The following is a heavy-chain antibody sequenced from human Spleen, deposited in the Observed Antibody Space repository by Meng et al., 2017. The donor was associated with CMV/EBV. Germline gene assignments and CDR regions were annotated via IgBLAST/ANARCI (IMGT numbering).Heavy chain of an antibody. CDR1: GFTFNYYE. J-gene: IGHJ3*02. CDR2: ITSSTTTT. V-gene: IGHV3-48*03. D-gene: IGHD3-3*01. Sequence: GGSLRLSCAASGFTFNYYEMNWVRQAPGKGLEWVSYITSSTTTTYYADSVRGRFTISRDNAKDSLFLQMNSLRPEDTGVYYCARIWSGYPDAFDIWGQGTMVTVSS. CDR3: ARIWSGYPDAFDI.